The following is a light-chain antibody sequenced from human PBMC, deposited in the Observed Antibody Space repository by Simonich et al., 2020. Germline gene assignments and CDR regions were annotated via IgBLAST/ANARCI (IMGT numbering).Light chain of an antibody. CDR3: QQYYSTPRT. Sequence: DIVMTQSPDSLAVSLGERATINCKSSRSVLYSSNNKNYLDWYQQKPGQPPKLLIYWASTRASGVPDRFSGSGSGTDFTLTISSLQAEDAAVYYCQQYYSTPRTFGQGTKVEIK. J-gene: IGKJ1*01. CDR1: RSVLYSSNNKNY. V-gene: IGKV4-1*01. CDR2: WAS.